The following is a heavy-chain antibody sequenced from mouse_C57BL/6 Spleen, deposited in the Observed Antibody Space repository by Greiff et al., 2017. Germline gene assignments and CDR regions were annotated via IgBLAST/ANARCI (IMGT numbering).Heavy chain of an antibody. CDR1: GYSFTSYY. D-gene: IGHD1-1*01. J-gene: IGHJ2*01. CDR3: ARIAITTVVGYFDY. Sequence: VQLQQSGPELVKPGASVKISCKASGYSFTSYYIHWVKQRPGQGLEWIGWNYPGSGNTKYNEKFKGKATLTADTSSSTAYMQLSSLTSEDSAVYYCARIAITTVVGYFDYWGQGTTLTVSS. CDR2: NYPGSGNT. V-gene: IGHV1-66*01.